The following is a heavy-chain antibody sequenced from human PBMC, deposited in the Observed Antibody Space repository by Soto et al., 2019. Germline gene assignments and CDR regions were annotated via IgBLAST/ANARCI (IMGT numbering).Heavy chain of an antibody. V-gene: IGHV4-39*01. CDR3: ARLHCDSPNCVPLDP. D-gene: IGHD2-2*01. J-gene: IGHJ5*02. CDR2: IYYSGTS. Sequence: SETLSLTCTVSGGSISDDTYYWGWIRQAPGKGLEWIGSIYYSGTSSYNPSLKSRVTMSVDTSKKQLSLRLSSVTAADTAVYYCARLHCDSPNCVPLDPWGQGTLVTVS. CDR1: GGSISDDTYY.